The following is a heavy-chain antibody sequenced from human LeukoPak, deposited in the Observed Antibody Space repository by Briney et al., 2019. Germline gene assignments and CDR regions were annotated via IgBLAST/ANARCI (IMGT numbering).Heavy chain of an antibody. D-gene: IGHD3-3*01. CDR2: IYYSGST. Sequence: SETLSLTCTVSCGSSSSGGYSWSWIRYHPGKGLEWIGYIYYSGSTYYNPSLKSRVTISVDTSKNQFSLKLSSVTAADTAVYYCAMGRLTIFGVVIPNWFDPWGQGTLVTVSS. CDR1: CGSSSSGGYS. CDR3: AMGRLTIFGVVIPNWFDP. V-gene: IGHV4-31*03. J-gene: IGHJ5*02.